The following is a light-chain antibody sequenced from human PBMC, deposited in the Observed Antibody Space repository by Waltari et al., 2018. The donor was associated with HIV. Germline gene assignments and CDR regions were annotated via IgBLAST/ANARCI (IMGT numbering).Light chain of an antibody. J-gene: IGKJ1*01. V-gene: IGKV2-28*01. Sequence: EIVMTQSPLSLPVTPGEPASISCRSSRSLLHSNGYNYLDWYLQKPGQSPQLLIYLGSNRASGVPDRFSGGGSGTDFTLKISRVEAEDVGIYYCMQALHTWTFGQGTKVEI. CDR2: LGS. CDR3: MQALHTWT. CDR1: RSLLHSNGYNY.